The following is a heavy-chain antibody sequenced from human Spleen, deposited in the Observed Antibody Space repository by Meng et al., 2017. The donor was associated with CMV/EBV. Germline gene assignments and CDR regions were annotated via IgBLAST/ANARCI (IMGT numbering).Heavy chain of an antibody. CDR1: GLTFSSYG. D-gene: IGHD3-10*01. CDR3: AKLSYYDSGSLDY. J-gene: IGHJ4*02. CDR2: IIRSTTST. Sequence: GESLKISCEASGLTFSSYGMSWVRQAPGKGLEWVSAIIRSTTSTHYADSVKGRFIISRDGSTNTLYLQMNSLRAEDTAVYYCAKLSYYDSGSLDYWGQGTPVTVSS. V-gene: IGHV3-23*01.